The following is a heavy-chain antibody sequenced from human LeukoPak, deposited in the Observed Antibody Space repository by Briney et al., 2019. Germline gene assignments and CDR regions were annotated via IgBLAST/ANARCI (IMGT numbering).Heavy chain of an antibody. CDR3: TRELPREVTLDY. CDR1: GFTFISYG. D-gene: IGHD2-21*02. J-gene: IGHJ4*01. V-gene: IGHV3-74*01. Sequence: GGSLRLSCAASGFTFISYGMQWVRQAPGKGLVWVSRINTDGSSTSYADSVKGRFTVSRDNAKSTVYLQVNSLRAEDTAVYFCTRELPREVTLDYWGQGTLVTVSS. CDR2: INTDGSST.